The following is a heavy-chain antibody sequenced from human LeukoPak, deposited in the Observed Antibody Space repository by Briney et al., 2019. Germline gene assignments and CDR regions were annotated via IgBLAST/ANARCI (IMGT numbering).Heavy chain of an antibody. CDR3: ARDRPNYYGSDGHYYRRDGDY. CDR1: GFTFSIYA. J-gene: IGHJ4*02. CDR2: ITSRGEST. Sequence: GGSLRLSCAASGFTFSIYAMSWVRQAPGKGLQWVSSITSRGESTWYVDSVKGRFTITRDNSENTLYLQMHSLRSEDTAVYYCARDRPNYYGSDGHYYRRDGDYWGRGTLVSVSS. D-gene: IGHD3-22*01. V-gene: IGHV3-23*01.